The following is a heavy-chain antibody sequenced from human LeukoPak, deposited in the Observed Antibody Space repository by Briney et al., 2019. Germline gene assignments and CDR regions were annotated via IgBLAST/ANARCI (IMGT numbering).Heavy chain of an antibody. J-gene: IGHJ4*02. CDR1: GGSISSYY. V-gene: IGHV4-59*01. Sequence: PSETLSLTCTVSGGSISSYYWSWIRQPPGKGLEWIGYIYYSGSTNYNPSLKGRVTISVDTSKNQFSLKLSSVTAADTAVYYCARVPSPYSSSWYYFDYWGQGTLVTVSS. D-gene: IGHD6-13*01. CDR2: IYYSGST. CDR3: ARVPSPYSSSWYYFDY.